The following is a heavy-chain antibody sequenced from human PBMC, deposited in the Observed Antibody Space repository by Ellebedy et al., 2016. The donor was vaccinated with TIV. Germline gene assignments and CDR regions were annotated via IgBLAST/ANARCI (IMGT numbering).Heavy chain of an antibody. J-gene: IGHJ4*02. D-gene: IGHD2-8*01. CDR3: AANGDY. Sequence: SETLSLTXAVSGGSIRNYYWGWIRQPAGKGLEWIGRMYITGGTDYHPSLKSRLTISVDTSKNQFSLRLTSVTAADTAVYYCAANGDYWGQGTLVTVSS. V-gene: IGHV4-4*07. CDR1: GGSIRNYY. CDR2: MYITGGT.